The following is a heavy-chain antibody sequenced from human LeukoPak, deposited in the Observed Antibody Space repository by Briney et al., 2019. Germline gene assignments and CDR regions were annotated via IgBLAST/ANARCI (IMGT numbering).Heavy chain of an antibody. D-gene: IGHD3-10*01. J-gene: IGHJ3*02. V-gene: IGHV3-7*01. CDR3: ARDLRAVLLWFGESAGNAFDI. CDR2: IKQDGSEK. CDR1: GFTFSSYW. Sequence: PGRSLRLSCAASGFTFSSYWMSWVRQAPGKGLEWVANIKQDGSEKYYVDSVKGRFTISRDNAKNSLYLQMNSLRAEDTAVYYCARDLRAVLLWFGESAGNAFDIWGQGTMVTVSS.